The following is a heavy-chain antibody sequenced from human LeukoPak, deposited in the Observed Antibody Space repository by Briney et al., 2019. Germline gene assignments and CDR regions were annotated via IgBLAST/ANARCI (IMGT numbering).Heavy chain of an antibody. D-gene: IGHD5-18*01. CDR1: GFTSRCYE. J-gene: IGHJ4*02. CDR3: ARGYSYALDY. CDR2: FSGSCGTI. V-gene: IGHV3-48*03. Sequence: GGPQILSWGAWGFTSRCYEMNGGRQPAGRGVGWVSYFSGSCGTIYYAASVNGRFTISRDNPKNPLYLQMNSLRAEDTAVYYCARGYSYALDYWGQGTLVTVSS.